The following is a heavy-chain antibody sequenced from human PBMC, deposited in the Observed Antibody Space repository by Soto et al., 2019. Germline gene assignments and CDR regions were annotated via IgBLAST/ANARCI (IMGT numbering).Heavy chain of an antibody. Sequence: ASVKVSCKVSGYTLTELSMHWVRQAPGKGLEWMGGFDPEDGETIYAQKFQGRVTMTEDTSTDTAYMELSSLRSEDTAVYYCATANLAAGTDAFDIWGQGTMVTVSS. V-gene: IGHV1-24*01. CDR1: GYTLTELS. CDR2: FDPEDGET. J-gene: IGHJ3*02. D-gene: IGHD6-13*01. CDR3: ATANLAAGTDAFDI.